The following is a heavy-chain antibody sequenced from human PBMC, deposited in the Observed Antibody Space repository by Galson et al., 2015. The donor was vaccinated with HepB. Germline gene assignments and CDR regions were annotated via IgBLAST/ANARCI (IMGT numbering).Heavy chain of an antibody. J-gene: IGHJ5*02. Sequence: SLRLSCAASGFTFSGYSMSWIRQAPGRGLEWVSYISDSSTTKYYADSVKGRFTVSRDNAKNSLYLQMNSVRPEDTALYYCARAARWLDPWGQGTLVIISP. CDR3: ARAARWLDP. CDR2: ISDSSTTK. CDR1: GFTFSGYS. V-gene: IGHV3-11*01.